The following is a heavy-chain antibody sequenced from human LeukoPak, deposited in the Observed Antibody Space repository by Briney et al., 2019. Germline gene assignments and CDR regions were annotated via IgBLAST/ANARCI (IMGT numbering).Heavy chain of an antibody. D-gene: IGHD3-10*01. Sequence: GGSLRLPCAASGFNFNNYVMHWVRQAPGKGLEWVTEISFDGRKKTYVDSVKGRFTISRDSPKNTVYLQMDSLRAEDTAVYYCARGAEKILSFGEYPSDAFDIWGQGTMVSVTS. CDR3: ARGAEKILSFGEYPSDAFDI. CDR1: GFNFNNYV. V-gene: IGHV3-30*03. CDR2: ISFDGRKK. J-gene: IGHJ3*02.